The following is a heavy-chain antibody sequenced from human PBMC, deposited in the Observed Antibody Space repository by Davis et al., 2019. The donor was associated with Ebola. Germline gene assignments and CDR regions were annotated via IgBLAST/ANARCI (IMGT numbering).Heavy chain of an antibody. CDR2: INHSGST. Sequence: PQTLSPTCLVYGGSPSGDYWSWNRQLPGKGLEWIGEINHSGSTNYNPTLKSRVTIPVDTSKNQFSLKLTSVAAADTTMYYCARMRDGYSQGAFDVWGQGTMVAVSS. CDR1: GGSPSGDY. V-gene: IGHV4-34*01. D-gene: IGHD5-24*01. J-gene: IGHJ3*01. CDR3: ARMRDGYSQGAFDV.